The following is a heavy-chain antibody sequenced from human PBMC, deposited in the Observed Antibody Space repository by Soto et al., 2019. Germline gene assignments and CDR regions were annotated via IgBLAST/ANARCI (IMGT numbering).Heavy chain of an antibody. CDR2: IYYSGST. CDR1: GGSISSNSYY. CDR3: ARLRLREYDFDY. J-gene: IGHJ4*02. V-gene: IGHV4-39*01. Sequence: SETLSLTCTVSGGSISSNSYYWGWIRQPPGKGLEWIGNIYYSGSTNYNPSLKSRVTISVDTPKNQFSLKLSSVTAADTAVYYCARLRLREYDFDYWGQGTLVTVSS.